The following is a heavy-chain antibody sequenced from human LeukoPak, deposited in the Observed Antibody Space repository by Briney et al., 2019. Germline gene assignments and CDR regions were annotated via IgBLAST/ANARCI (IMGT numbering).Heavy chain of an antibody. CDR3: ARGKHYYYDSSLEGY. CDR2: INSDGSST. J-gene: IGHJ4*02. Sequence: GGSLRLSCAASGFTFSSYWMHWVRQAPGKGLVWVSRINSDGSSTSYADPVKGRFTISRDNAKNTLYLQMNSLRAEDTAVYYCARGKHYYYDSSLEGYWGQGTLVTVSS. V-gene: IGHV3-74*01. D-gene: IGHD3-22*01. CDR1: GFTFSSYW.